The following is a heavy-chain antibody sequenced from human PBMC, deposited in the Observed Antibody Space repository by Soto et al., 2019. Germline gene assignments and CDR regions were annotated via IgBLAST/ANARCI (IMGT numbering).Heavy chain of an antibody. Sequence: QVQLGQSGGEVKKPGASVKVSCKTSGYSFTTYGISWVRQAPGQGLEWMGWISGYNGNTHYAQKFQGRVSMTTDTSTSTAYMELRSLRSDDTAVYYCAREGPAPYYYYGMDVWGQGTTVTVSS. V-gene: IGHV1-18*01. CDR2: ISGYNGNT. CDR3: AREGPAPYYYYGMDV. J-gene: IGHJ6*02. CDR1: GYSFTTYG.